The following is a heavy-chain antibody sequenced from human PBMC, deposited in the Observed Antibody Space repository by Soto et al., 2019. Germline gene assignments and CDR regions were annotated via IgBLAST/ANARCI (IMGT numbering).Heavy chain of an antibody. CDR1: GFTFSSYG. Sequence: PGGSLRLSCAASGFTFSSYGMHWVRQAPGKGLEWVAVISYDGSNKYYSDSVKGRFTISKDNSKNTLYLQMNSPRAEDTAVYYCAKDHFLGRLELPNFDYWGQGTLVTVSS. V-gene: IGHV3-30*18. D-gene: IGHD1-7*01. CDR2: ISYDGSNK. CDR3: AKDHFLGRLELPNFDY. J-gene: IGHJ4*02.